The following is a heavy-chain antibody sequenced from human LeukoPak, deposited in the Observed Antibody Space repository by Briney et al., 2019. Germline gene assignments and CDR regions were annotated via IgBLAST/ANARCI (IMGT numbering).Heavy chain of an antibody. J-gene: IGHJ4*02. D-gene: IGHD4-11*01. CDR3: ASDYSNSFDY. CDR2: IIPILGIA. CDR1: GGTFSSYA. Sequence: SVKVSCKASGGTFSSYAVSWVRQAPGQGLEWMGRIIPILGIANYAQKFQGRVTITADKSTSTAYMELSSLRSEDTAVYYCASDYSNSFDYWGQGTLVTVSS. V-gene: IGHV1-69*04.